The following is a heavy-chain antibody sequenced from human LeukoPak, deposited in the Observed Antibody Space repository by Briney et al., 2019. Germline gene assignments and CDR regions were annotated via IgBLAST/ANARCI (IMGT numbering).Heavy chain of an antibody. D-gene: IGHD3-16*01. Sequence: GASVKVSCKASGYTFTGYYMHWVRQAPGQGLEWMGWINPNSGGTNYAQKFQGRVTMTRDTSISTAYMELSRLRSDDTVVYYCAGNYEGQGVVAAHWGQGTLVTVSS. CDR2: INPNSGGT. J-gene: IGHJ4*02. V-gene: IGHV1-2*02. CDR1: GYTFTGYY. CDR3: AGNYEGQGVVAAH.